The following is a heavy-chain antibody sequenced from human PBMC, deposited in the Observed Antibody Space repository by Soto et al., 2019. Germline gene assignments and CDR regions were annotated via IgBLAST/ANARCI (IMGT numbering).Heavy chain of an antibody. Sequence: QITLKESGPTLVKPTQTLTLTCTFSGFSLSTSGVGVGWIRQPPGKALEWLALIYWDDDKRYSPSLKSRLTITKDPSKNQVVLTMTNMDPVDTATYYCAHSGGGDYFDRSRFDYWGQGTLVTVSS. CDR1: GFSLSTSGVG. D-gene: IGHD3-22*01. J-gene: IGHJ4*02. CDR3: AHSGGGDYFDRSRFDY. V-gene: IGHV2-5*02. CDR2: IYWDDDK.